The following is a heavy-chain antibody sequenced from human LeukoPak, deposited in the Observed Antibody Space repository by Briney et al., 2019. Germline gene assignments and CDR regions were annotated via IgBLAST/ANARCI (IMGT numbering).Heavy chain of an antibody. CDR1: GGTFSSYA. D-gene: IGHD2-2*02. CDR2: IIPIFGTA. CDR3: ARENCSSTSCYTSPFDY. V-gene: IGHV1-69*13. Sequence: SVKVSCKASGGTFSSYAISWVRQAPGQGLEWMGGIIPIFGTANYAQKFQGRVTITADESTSTAYMELSSLRSEDTAVYYCARENCSSTSCYTSPFDYWGQGTLVTVSS. J-gene: IGHJ4*02.